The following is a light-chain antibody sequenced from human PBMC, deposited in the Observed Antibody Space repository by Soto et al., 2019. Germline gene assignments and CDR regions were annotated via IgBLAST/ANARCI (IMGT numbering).Light chain of an antibody. CDR3: QQLFMYTPT. Sequence: DIQFTQSPSFLSASVGDRVTITCRASQGISSYLAWYQQKPGKAPKVLIYAASTLQSGVPSRFSGSGSGTEFTLTISSLQPEDLATYYCQQLFMYTPTFGPGTKVDIK. J-gene: IGKJ3*01. CDR2: AAS. CDR1: QGISSY. V-gene: IGKV1-9*01.